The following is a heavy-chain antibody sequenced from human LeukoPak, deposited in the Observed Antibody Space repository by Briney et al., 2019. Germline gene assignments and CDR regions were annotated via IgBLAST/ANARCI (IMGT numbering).Heavy chain of an antibody. CDR3: AKDIGGSYYYYYMDV. CDR1: GFTFSSYG. D-gene: IGHD3-16*01. Sequence: PGGSLRLSCAASGFTFSSYGMHWVRQAPGKGLEWVAFIRYDGSNKYYADSVKGRFTISRDNSKNTLYPQMNSLRAEDTAVYYCAKDIGGSYYYYYMDVWGKGTTVTVSS. CDR2: IRYDGSNK. J-gene: IGHJ6*03. V-gene: IGHV3-30*02.